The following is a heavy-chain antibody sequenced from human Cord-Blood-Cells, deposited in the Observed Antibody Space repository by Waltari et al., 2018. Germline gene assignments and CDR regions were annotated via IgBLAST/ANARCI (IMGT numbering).Heavy chain of an antibody. CDR1: GFTLSSDS. CDR2: ISSSSSTI. D-gene: IGHD5-12*01. V-gene: IGHV3-48*02. CDR3: ARDLGYGPPPDY. Sequence: EVQLVESGGGLVQPGGSLRPSCAASGFTLSSDSMNWVRQAPRKGLEWVSYISSSSSTIYYADSVKGRFTISRDNAKNSLYLQMNSLRDEDTAVYYCARDLGYGPPPDYWGQGTLVTVSS. J-gene: IGHJ4*02.